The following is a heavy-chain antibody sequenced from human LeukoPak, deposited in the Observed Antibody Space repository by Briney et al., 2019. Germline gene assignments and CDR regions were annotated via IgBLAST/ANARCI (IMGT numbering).Heavy chain of an antibody. CDR1: GGSFSGYY. CDR2: INHSGST. CDR3: ARAIFGMVIIPNWFDP. V-gene: IGHV4-34*01. Sequence: KPSETLSLTCAVYGGSFSGYYWSWIRQPPGKGLEWIGEINHSGSTNYNPSLKSRVTISVDTSKNQFSLKLSSVTATDTAVYYCARAIFGMVIIPNWFDPWGQGTLVTVSS. D-gene: IGHD3-3*01. J-gene: IGHJ5*02.